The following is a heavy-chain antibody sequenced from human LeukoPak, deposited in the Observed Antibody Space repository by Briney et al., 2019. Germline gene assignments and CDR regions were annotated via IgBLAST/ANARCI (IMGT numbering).Heavy chain of an antibody. Sequence: GASVKVSCKASGYSFTSYYMHWVRQAPGQGLEWMGIINPSGGSTGYAQKFQGRVTMTRNTSISTAYMELSSLTSEDTAVYYCARRGLVAGIYDLVYGFDLWGQGTMVTVSS. CDR1: GYSFTSYY. CDR2: INPSGGST. V-gene: IGHV1-46*01. CDR3: ARRGLVAGIYDLVYGFDL. J-gene: IGHJ3*01. D-gene: IGHD3/OR15-3a*01.